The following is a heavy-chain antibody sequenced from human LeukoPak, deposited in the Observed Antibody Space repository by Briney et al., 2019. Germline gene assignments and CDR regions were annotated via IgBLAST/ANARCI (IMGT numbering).Heavy chain of an antibody. J-gene: IGHJ4*02. D-gene: IGHD3-22*01. CDR3: AKDLHYYDSSGYYYEGY. CDR1: GGTFSSYA. CDR2: ISGSGGST. V-gene: IGHV3-23*01. Sequence: GASVKVSCKASGGTFSSYAMSWVRQASGKGLEWVSGISGSGGSTYYADSVKGRFTISRDNSKNTLYLQMNSLRAEDTAVYYCAKDLHYYDSSGYYYEGYWGQGTLVSVSS.